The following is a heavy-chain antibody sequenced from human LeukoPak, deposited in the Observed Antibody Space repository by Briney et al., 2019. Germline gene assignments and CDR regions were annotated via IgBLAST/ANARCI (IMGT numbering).Heavy chain of an antibody. D-gene: IGHD3-22*01. V-gene: IGHV3-23*01. J-gene: IGHJ4*02. CDR2: ISVGGSAT. Sequence: GGSLRLSCAGSGFTFSGYAMSWVRQAPGKGLEWVSVISVGGSATYYADSVKGRFTISRDDSKNTLYLQMNSLRAEDTAVYYCARVIGYSYGYQYYYDSSGYYLDYWGQGTLVTVSS. CDR1: GFTFSGYA. CDR3: ARVIGYSYGYQYYYDSSGYYLDY.